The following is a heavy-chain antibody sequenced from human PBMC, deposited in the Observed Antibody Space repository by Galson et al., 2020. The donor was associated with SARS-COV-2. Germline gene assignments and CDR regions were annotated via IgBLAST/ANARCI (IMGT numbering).Heavy chain of an antibody. V-gene: IGHV4-34*01. CDR1: GGSLSDYY. CDR2: INHSGST. Sequence: SQTLSLPRAVHGGSLSDYYWSWIRQPPGKGLEWIGEINHSGSTNYNPYLKSRVTLSLDTSKNQFSLKLSFVTAADTAVYYCTRSRYNSGRGYFYYGRDDWGLGTTVTVSS. CDR3: TRSRYNSGRGYFYYGRDD. D-gene: IGHD6-19*01. J-gene: IGHJ6*02.